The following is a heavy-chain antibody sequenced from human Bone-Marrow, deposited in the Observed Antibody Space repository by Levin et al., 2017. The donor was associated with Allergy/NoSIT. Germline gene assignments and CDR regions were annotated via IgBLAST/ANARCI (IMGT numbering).Heavy chain of an antibody. CDR3: AKTVDTGPDLGAT. Sequence: PSETLSLTCAASGFTFSSYAMSWVRQAPGKGLEWVSAISGSGGSTYYADSVKGRFTISRDNSKNTLYLQMNSLRAEDTAVYYCAKTVDTGPDLGATWGQGTLVTVSS. J-gene: IGHJ5*02. V-gene: IGHV3-23*01. D-gene: IGHD5-18*01. CDR2: ISGSGGST. CDR1: GFTFSSYA.